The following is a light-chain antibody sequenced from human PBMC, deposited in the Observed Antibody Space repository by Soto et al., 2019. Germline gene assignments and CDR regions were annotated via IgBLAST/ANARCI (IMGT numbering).Light chain of an antibody. J-gene: IGLJ7*01. Sequence: QSALTQPASVSGSPGQSITISCTGTSSDVGSYKLVSWYQQDPGKAPKLMISEVSKRPSGISDRFSGSKSGSTASLTISGLQAEDEADYYCCSYAGTSTHTVFGGGTQLTVL. V-gene: IGLV2-23*02. CDR2: EVS. CDR1: SSDVGSYKL. CDR3: CSYAGTSTHTV.